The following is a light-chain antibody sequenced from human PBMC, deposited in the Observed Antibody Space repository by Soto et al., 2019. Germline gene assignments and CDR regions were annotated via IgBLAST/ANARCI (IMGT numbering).Light chain of an antibody. Sequence: QSALTQPASVSGSPGQSITISCTGTSSDVGGYNYVSWYQHHPGKAPKLMIHEVSDRPSGISNRFSGSKSGNTASLTISGLQAEDEADYYCSSYTSATTYVVGTGTKVTVL. V-gene: IGLV2-14*01. CDR2: EVS. CDR1: SSDVGGYNY. J-gene: IGLJ1*01. CDR3: SSYTSATTYV.